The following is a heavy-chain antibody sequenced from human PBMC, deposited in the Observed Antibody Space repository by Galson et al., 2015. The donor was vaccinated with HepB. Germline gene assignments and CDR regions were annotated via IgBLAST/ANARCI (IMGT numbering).Heavy chain of an antibody. Sequence: SLRLSCAASGFTFSSYSMNWVRQAPGKGLEWVPYISSSSSTIYYADSVKGRFTISRDNAKNSLYLQMNSLRAEDTAVYYCARARGTVTPFDYWGQGTLVTVSS. CDR3: ARARGTVTPFDY. CDR1: GFTFSSYS. D-gene: IGHD4-11*01. J-gene: IGHJ4*02. CDR2: ISSSSSTI. V-gene: IGHV3-48*01.